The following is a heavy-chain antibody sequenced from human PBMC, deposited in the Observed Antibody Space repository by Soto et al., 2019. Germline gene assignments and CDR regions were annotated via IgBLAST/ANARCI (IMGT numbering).Heavy chain of an antibody. CDR3: ARDRRLLFSPKETTNWFDP. V-gene: IGHV1-3*01. CDR1: GFIFTSSA. Sequence: GASVKVYCKTSGFIFTSSAVQWVRQARGQRLEWMGWINAGNGNTEYSQKFQGRVTLTRDTSASTAYMELSSLRSEDTAVYYCARDRRLLFSPKETTNWFDPWGQGTLVTVSS. CDR2: INAGNGNT. D-gene: IGHD3-3*01. J-gene: IGHJ5*02.